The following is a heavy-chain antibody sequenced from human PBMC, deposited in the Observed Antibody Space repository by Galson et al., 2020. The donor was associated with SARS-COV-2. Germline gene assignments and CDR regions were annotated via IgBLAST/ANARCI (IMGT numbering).Heavy chain of an antibody. CDR1: GTTISSYN. CDR3: SRGLSSSWPFSDF. J-gene: IGHJ4*02. CDR2: ITSSSTT. Sequence: GESLKISCAASGTTISSYNMNWGRQAPGKGLERVSFITSSSTTYYADTVKGRFTITRDNAKNSLYLQMSGLRDDDTAVYYCSRGLSSSWPFSDFWGQGALVIVSS. D-gene: IGHD6-13*01. V-gene: IGHV3-48*02.